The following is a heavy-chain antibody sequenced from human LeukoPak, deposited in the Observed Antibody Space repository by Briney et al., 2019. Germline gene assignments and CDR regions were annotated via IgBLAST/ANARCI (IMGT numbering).Heavy chain of an antibody. CDR2: IIPIFGTA. CDR3: ARDRGAYSYGLRVGYYYYMDV. J-gene: IGHJ6*03. Sequence: GASVKVSCKASGGTFSSYAISWVRQAPGQGLEWMGGIIPIFGTANYAQKFQGRVTITADESTSTAYMELSSLRSEDTAVYYCARDRGAYSYGLRVGYYYYMDVWGKGTTVTVSS. D-gene: IGHD5-18*01. CDR1: GGTFSSYA. V-gene: IGHV1-69*13.